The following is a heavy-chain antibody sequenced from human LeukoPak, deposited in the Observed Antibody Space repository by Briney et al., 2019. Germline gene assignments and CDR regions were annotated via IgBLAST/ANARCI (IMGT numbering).Heavy chain of an antibody. CDR1: GFTFTSSA. V-gene: IGHV1-58*02. CDR3: AASARIELYYYYGMDV. Sequence: SVRVSCKASGFTFTSSAMQWVRQARGQRLEWIGWIVVGSGNTNYAQKFQERVTITRDMSTSTAYMELSSLRSEDTAVYYCAASARIELYYYYGMDVWGQGTTVTVSS. J-gene: IGHJ6*02. D-gene: IGHD6-6*01. CDR2: IVVGSGNT.